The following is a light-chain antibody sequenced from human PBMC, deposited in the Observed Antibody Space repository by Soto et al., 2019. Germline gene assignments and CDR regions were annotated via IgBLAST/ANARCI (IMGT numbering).Light chain of an antibody. J-gene: IGKJ2*01. CDR3: QHSYIMSEGYT. Sequence: DIPVTQSPSSLSASAGDRVTITCRASQSISNHLNWYQQKPGKAPKLLIYAASSLQSGVPSRFSRSGSGTDFTLTITSLQPEDFASYYCQHSYIMSEGYTFGQGTKLEIK. V-gene: IGKV1-39*01. CDR2: AAS. CDR1: QSISNH.